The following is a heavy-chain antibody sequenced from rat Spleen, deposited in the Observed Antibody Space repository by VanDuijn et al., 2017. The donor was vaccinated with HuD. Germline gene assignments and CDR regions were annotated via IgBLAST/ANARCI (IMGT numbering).Heavy chain of an antibody. V-gene: IGHV5-29*01. Sequence: EVQLVESDGGLVQPGRSLKLSCAASGFTFSDYYMAWVRQAPTKGLEWVATISYDGSNTYYRDSVKGRFTISRDNAKSTLYLQMDSLRSEDTATYYCATRKFMYTTDWFPYWGHGTLVTVSS. CDR2: ISYDGSNT. CDR3: ATRKFMYTTDWFPY. CDR1: GFTFSDYY. J-gene: IGHJ3*01. D-gene: IGHD1-6*01.